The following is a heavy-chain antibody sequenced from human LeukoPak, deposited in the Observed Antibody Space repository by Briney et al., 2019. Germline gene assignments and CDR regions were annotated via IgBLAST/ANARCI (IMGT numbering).Heavy chain of an antibody. V-gene: IGHV3-21*01. CDR1: GFTFSTYT. CDR2: IGSSGGGI. D-gene: IGHD3-22*01. CDR3: AREVSEGFDF. Sequence: PGGSLRLSCAASGFTFSTYTMYWVRHPPGKRLEWVSIIGSSGGGIHYAGSVKGRFAISRDNAKNSLYLQMNSLRAEDTALYYCAREVSEGFDFWGQGTLVTVSS. J-gene: IGHJ4*02.